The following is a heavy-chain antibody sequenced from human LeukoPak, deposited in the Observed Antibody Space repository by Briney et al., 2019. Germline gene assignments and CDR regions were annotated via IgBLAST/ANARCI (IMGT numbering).Heavy chain of an antibody. J-gene: IGHJ4*02. D-gene: IGHD3-10*01. Sequence: GGSLRLSCAASGLTVSSNSMSWVRQAPGKGLEWVSFIYSGGSTYYADSVKGRFTISRDNSKNTLYLQMNSLRADDTAVYYCARVPGSGSASFDYWGQGTLVTVSS. CDR1: GLTVSSNS. CDR3: ARVPGSGSASFDY. V-gene: IGHV3-53*01. CDR2: IYSGGST.